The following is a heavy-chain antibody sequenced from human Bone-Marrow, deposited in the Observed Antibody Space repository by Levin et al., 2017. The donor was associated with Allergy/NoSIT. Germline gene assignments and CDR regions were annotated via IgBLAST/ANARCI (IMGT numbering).Heavy chain of an antibody. J-gene: IGHJ4*02. D-gene: IGHD1-1*01. Sequence: GESLKISCAVSGLTFSSYAMSWVRQAPGKGLEWVSTLSGGGRTTYHADPVKGRFTISRDKSKNTLYLQMHSLRAEDTAVYYCAKSSSTERGVDFEYWGQGTLVTVSS. CDR1: GLTFSSYA. CDR2: LSGGGRTT. V-gene: IGHV3-23*01. CDR3: AKSSSTERGVDFEY.